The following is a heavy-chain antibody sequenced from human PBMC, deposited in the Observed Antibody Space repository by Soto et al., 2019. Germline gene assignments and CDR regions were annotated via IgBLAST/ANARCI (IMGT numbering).Heavy chain of an antibody. Sequence: EVQLLESGGGLVQPGGSLRLSCAASGFTFSSYAMSWVRQAPGKGLEWVSAISGSGGSTYYADSVKGRFTISRDNSKNTLYLQMNSLRAEDTAVYYCAKDSTAYSSSYDFDYWVQGTLVTVSS. CDR2: ISGSGGST. J-gene: IGHJ4*02. CDR3: AKDSTAYSSSYDFDY. CDR1: GFTFSSYA. V-gene: IGHV3-23*01. D-gene: IGHD6-6*01.